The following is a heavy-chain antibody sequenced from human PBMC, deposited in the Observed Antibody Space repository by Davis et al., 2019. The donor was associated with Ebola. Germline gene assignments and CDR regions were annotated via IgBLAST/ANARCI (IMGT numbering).Heavy chain of an antibody. CDR1: GGSISSGGYY. CDR3: ARRITMIVVVIQGEDDY. CDR2: IYYSGST. V-gene: IGHV4-31*03. D-gene: IGHD3-22*01. J-gene: IGHJ4*02. Sequence: PSETLSLTCTVSGGSISSGGYYWSWIRQHPGKGLEWIGYIYYSGSTYYNPSLKSRVTISVDTSKNQFSLKLSSVTAADTAVYYCARRITMIVVVIQGEDDYWGQGTLVTVSS.